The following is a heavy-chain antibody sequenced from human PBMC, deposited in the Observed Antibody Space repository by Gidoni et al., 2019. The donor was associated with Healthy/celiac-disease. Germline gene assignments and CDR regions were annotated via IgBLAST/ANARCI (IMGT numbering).Heavy chain of an antibody. J-gene: IGHJ3*02. V-gene: IGHV3-73*01. CDR1: GFTFSGSA. Sequence: EVQLVESGGGLVQPGGSLKLSCAASGFTFSGSAMHWVRQASGKGLEWVGRIRSKANSYATAYAASVKGRFTISRDDSKNTAYLQMNSLKTEDTAVYYCTRHVTTVTSDDAFDIWGQGTMVTVSS. CDR3: TRHVTTVTSDDAFDI. D-gene: IGHD4-17*01. CDR2: IRSKANSYAT.